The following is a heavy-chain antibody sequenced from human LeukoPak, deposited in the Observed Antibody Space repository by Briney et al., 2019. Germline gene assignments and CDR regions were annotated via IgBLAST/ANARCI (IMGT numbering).Heavy chain of an antibody. V-gene: IGHV1-18*01. CDR3: ARGILGQWRKHFDY. CDR1: GYTFTSYG. J-gene: IGHJ4*02. D-gene: IGHD6-19*01. Sequence: ASVKVSCKAPGYTFTSYGISWVRQAPGQGLEWMGWISAYNGNTNYAQKLQGRVTMTTDTSTSTAYKELRSLRSDDTAVYYCARGILGQWRKHFDYWGQGTLVTVSS. CDR2: ISAYNGNT.